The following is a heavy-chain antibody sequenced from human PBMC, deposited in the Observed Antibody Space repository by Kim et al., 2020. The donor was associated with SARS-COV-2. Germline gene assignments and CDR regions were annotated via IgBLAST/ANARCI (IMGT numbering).Heavy chain of an antibody. CDR2: ISWNSGSI. J-gene: IGHJ3*02. CDR1: GFTFGDYA. Sequence: GGSLRLSCAASGFTFGDYAMHWVRQAPGKGLEWVSGISWNSGSIGSADSVKGRFTISRDNAKNSLYLQMNSLRAEDTALYYCAKDTHMGGSYYGDAFDIWGQGTMVTVSS. D-gene: IGHD1-26*01. CDR3: AKDTHMGGSYYGDAFDI. V-gene: IGHV3-9*01.